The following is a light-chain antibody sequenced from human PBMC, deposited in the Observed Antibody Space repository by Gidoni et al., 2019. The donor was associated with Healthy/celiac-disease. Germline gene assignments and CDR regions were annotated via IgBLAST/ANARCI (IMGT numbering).Light chain of an antibody. Sequence: IVLTQPPATLSLSPGERATLSCRASQSVSSYLAWYQQKPGQAPRLLIYDASNRATGIPARFSGSGSGTDFTLTISSLEPEDFAVYYCQQRSNWLTFXGXTKVEIK. V-gene: IGKV3-11*01. CDR2: DAS. CDR1: QSVSSY. J-gene: IGKJ4*01. CDR3: QQRSNWLT.